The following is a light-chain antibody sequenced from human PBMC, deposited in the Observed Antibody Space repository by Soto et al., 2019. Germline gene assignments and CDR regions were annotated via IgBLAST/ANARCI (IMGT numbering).Light chain of an antibody. CDR3: QSYDSSLSGSV. CDR1: SSNIGAIYD. V-gene: IGLV1-40*01. Sequence: QSVLTQPPSVSGAPGQRVTISCTGSSSNIGAIYDVQWYQQLPGAAPKLLIYGNTNRPSGVPDRFSGSKSGTSASLAITGLQAEDEADYYCQSYDSSLSGSVFGGGIKLTVL. J-gene: IGLJ3*02. CDR2: GNT.